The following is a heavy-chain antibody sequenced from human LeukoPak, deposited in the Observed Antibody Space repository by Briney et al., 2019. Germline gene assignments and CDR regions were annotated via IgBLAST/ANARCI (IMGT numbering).Heavy chain of an antibody. CDR2: INWNGGST. J-gene: IGHJ4*02. Sequence: PGGSLRLSCAASGFTFDDYGMSWVRQAPGKGLEWFSGINWNGGSTGYADSVRGRFTISRDNAKNSLYLQMNSLRAEDTALYYCAAYYDSSGYYLWWGQGTLVTVSS. CDR1: GFTFDDYG. V-gene: IGHV3-20*04. CDR3: AAYYDSSGYYLW. D-gene: IGHD3-22*01.